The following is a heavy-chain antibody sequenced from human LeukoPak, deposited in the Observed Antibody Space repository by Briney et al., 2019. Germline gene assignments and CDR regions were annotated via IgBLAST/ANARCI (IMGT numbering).Heavy chain of an antibody. CDR2: IYYSGST. Sequence: SETLSLTCTVSGGSISSGGYYWSWIRQHPGKGLEWIGYIYYSGSTYYNPSLKSRVTISVDTSKNQFSLKLSSVTAADTAVYYCAADQNNWNYVVWGQGTLVTVSS. CDR1: GGSISSGGYY. D-gene: IGHD1-7*01. J-gene: IGHJ4*02. V-gene: IGHV4-31*03. CDR3: AADQNNWNYVV.